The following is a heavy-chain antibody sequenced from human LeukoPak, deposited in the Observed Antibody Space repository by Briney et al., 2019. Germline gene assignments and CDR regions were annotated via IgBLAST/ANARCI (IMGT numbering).Heavy chain of an antibody. Sequence: SETLSLTCTVSGGSISSYYWSWIRQPPGKGLEWIGYIYYSGSTNYNPSLKSRVTISVDTSTNQFSLKLSSVTAADTAVYYCAGAEAGIYYYYYGMDVWGQGTTVTVSS. CDR3: AGAEAGIYYYYYGMDV. D-gene: IGHD6-19*01. J-gene: IGHJ6*02. V-gene: IGHV4-59*01. CDR2: IYYSGST. CDR1: GGSISSYY.